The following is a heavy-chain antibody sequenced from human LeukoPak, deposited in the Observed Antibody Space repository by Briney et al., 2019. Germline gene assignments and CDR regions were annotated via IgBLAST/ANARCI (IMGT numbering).Heavy chain of an antibody. CDR2: MYYSGNT. CDR3: ARVSRYYDSRLDY. V-gene: IGHV4-39*07. Sequence: PSETLSLTCTVSGGSISSSTYCWSWVRQPPGKGLEWIGCMYYSGNTYYSSSLKGRVTISLDTPKNQFSLKLSSVTAADTAVYYCARVSRYYDSRLDYWGXGTLVTVSS. D-gene: IGHD3-22*01. J-gene: IGHJ4*02. CDR1: GGSISSSTYC.